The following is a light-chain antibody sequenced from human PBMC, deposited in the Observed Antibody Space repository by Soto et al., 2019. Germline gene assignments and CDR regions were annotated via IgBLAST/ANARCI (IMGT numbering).Light chain of an antibody. CDR3: QKYNSAPWT. CDR1: QGISNY. Sequence: DIQMTPSPSSLSTSVGDRVTITCRASQGISNYLACYQQKPGKVPKLLIYAASTLQSGVPSRFSGSGSGTDFTLTISSLQPEDVATYSGQKYNSAPWTCGQGTKVEIK. V-gene: IGKV1-27*01. J-gene: IGKJ1*01. CDR2: AAS.